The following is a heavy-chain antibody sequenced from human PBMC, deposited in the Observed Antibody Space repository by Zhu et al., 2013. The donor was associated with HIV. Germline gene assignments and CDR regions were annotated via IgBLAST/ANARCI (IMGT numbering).Heavy chain of an antibody. D-gene: IGHD2-15*01. Sequence: QVQLVQSGAEVKKPGSSVKVSCKASGYTFTGYYMHWVRQAPGQGLEWMGWINPNSGGTNYAQKFQGRVTMTRDTSISTAYMELSRLRSDDTAVYYCATEDGSYCSGGSCYSGFYYWGQGTLVTVSS. CDR3: ATEDGSYCSGGSCYSGFYY. CDR1: GYTFTGYY. CDR2: INPNSGGT. J-gene: IGHJ4*02. V-gene: IGHV1-2*02.